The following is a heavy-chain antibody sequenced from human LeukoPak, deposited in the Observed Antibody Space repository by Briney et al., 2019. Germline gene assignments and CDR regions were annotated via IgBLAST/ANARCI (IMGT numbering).Heavy chain of an antibody. V-gene: IGHV3-7*01. CDR1: GFTFSSYW. D-gene: IGHD6-13*01. J-gene: IGHJ3*02. CDR3: AREGIAAAGTFDAFDI. Sequence: PGGSLRLSCAASGFTFSSYWMSWVRQAPGKGLEWVANIKQDGSEKCYVDSVKGRFTISRDNAKNSLYLQMNSLRAEDTAVYYCAREGIAAAGTFDAFDIWGQGTMVTVSS. CDR2: IKQDGSEK.